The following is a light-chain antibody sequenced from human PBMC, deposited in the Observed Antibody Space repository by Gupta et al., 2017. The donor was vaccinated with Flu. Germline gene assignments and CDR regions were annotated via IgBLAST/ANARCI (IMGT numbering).Light chain of an antibody. CDR3: AAWDDSLNVYV. V-gene: IGLV1-44*01. Sequence: QSVLTQPPSASGPPGQRVSISCSGSSSNIGSNNVNWYQQLPGTAPKLLIYSSDQRPSGVPDRFSGSKSGTSASLAISGLQSEDEADFYCAAWDDSLNVYVFGAGTKVTVL. CDR1: SSNIGSNN. CDR2: SSD. J-gene: IGLJ1*01.